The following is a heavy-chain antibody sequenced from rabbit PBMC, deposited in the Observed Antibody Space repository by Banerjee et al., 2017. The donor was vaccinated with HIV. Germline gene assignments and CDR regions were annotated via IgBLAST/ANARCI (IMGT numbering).Heavy chain of an antibody. Sequence: EGGLVKPGGSLELCCKASGFSLSSSYCICWVRQAPGKGLEWIGCIYAGSSGSTYYASWVNGRFTLSRDIDQSTGCLQLNSLTAADTAMYYCARAPYSSGWVLYFNLWGPGTLVTVS. CDR2: IYAGSSGST. CDR3: ARAPYSSGWVLYFNL. J-gene: IGHJ4*01. D-gene: IGHD4-1*01. V-gene: IGHV1S7*01. CDR1: GFSLSSSYC.